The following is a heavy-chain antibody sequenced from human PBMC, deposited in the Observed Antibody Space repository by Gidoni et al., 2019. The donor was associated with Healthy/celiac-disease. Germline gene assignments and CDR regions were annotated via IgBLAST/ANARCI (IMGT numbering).Heavy chain of an antibody. J-gene: IGHJ4*02. CDR1: GGTFSSYT. V-gene: IGHV1-69*08. CDR2: IIPILGIA. D-gene: IGHD3-10*01. CDR3: ARDYGSGSYYGGFDY. Sequence: QVQLVQSGAEVKKPGSSVKVSCKPSGGTFSSYTISWVRQAPGQGLEWMGRIIPILGIANYAQKFQGRVTITADKSTSTAYMELSSLRSEDTAVYYCARDYGSGSYYGGFDYWGQGTLVTVSS.